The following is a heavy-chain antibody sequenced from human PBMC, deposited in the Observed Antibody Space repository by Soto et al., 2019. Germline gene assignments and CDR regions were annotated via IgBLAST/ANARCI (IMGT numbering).Heavy chain of an antibody. Sequence: ASVKVSCKASGYTFTGYYMHWVRQAPGQGLEWMGWINPNSGGTNYAQKFQGWVTMTRDTSISTAYMELSRLRSDDTAVYYCAVRGGYCSSTSCYGEGDYYFDYWGQGTLVTVSS. CDR1: GYTFTGYY. J-gene: IGHJ4*02. CDR3: AVRGGYCSSTSCYGEGDYYFDY. CDR2: INPNSGGT. V-gene: IGHV1-2*04. D-gene: IGHD2-2*01.